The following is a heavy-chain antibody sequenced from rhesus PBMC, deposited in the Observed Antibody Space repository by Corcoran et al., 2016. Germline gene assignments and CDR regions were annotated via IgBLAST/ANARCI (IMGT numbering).Heavy chain of an antibody. CDR2: ISGSSGRT. CDR1: GGSFSGYY. J-gene: IGHJ5-1*01. D-gene: IGHD3-3*01. Sequence: QVQLQESGPGLVKPSETLSLTCAVSGGSFSGYYWAWIRQSPGKGLEWIGYISGSSGRTDYHPSLKSRVTNSTDTSKNQFSLKLSSVTAADTAVYYCARVPVDDNIWTGYIFNGFDVWGPGVLVTVSS. V-gene: IGHV4-165*01. CDR3: ARVPVDDNIWTGYIFNGFDV.